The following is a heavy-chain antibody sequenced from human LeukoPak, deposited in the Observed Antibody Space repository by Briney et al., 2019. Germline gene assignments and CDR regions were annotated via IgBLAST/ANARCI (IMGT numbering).Heavy chain of an antibody. CDR1: GGSISGGKDF. CDR3: GRRGITYSTSFFDS. CDR2: IYYTGST. J-gene: IGHJ4*02. V-gene: IGHV4-39*01. D-gene: IGHD6-13*01. Sequence: PSETLSLTCAVSGGSISGGKDFWGWIRQSPGKGLEWIGSIYYTGSTYYNPSLKSRVTISVDTSKSEFSLMVHSVTAADTAMYYCGRRGITYSTSFFDSWGQGTLVTVAS.